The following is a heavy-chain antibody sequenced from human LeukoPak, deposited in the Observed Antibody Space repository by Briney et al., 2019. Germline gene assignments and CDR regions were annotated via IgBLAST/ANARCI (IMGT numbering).Heavy chain of an antibody. V-gene: IGHV3-48*01. CDR1: GFTFSDHW. Sequence: GGSLRLSCAASGFTFSDHWMHWVRQAPGKGLEWISYISSSSSTIYYAGSVKGRFTISRDNAKNSLYLQMNSLRAEDTAVYYCARDPLYYYDTSSYYYWGQGTLVTVSS. J-gene: IGHJ4*02. D-gene: IGHD3-22*01. CDR3: ARDPLYYYDTSSYYY. CDR2: ISSSSSTI.